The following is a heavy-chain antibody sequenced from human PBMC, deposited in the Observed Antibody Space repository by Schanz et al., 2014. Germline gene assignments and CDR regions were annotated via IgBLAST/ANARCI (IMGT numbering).Heavy chain of an antibody. CDR2: ISAYTNNT. V-gene: IGHV1-18*01. CDR1: RYTFNTYG. D-gene: IGHD2-2*01. Sequence: GPEVKEPGASVKVSCEASRYTFNTYGLNWVRQAPGQGLEWMGWISAYTNNTNYAQKVQGRVTMTTDTSTGTAYMELRSLRSDDTAVYYCARDRRRYCSTASCLHDNWFDPWGQGSLVTVSS. J-gene: IGHJ5*02. CDR3: ARDRRRYCSTASCLHDNWFDP.